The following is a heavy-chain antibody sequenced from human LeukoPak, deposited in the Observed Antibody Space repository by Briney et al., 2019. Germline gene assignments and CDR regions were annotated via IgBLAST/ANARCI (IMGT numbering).Heavy chain of an antibody. CDR3: ARAPPGGAGDY. V-gene: IGHV1-46*01. CDR2: INPSGGST. Sequence: ASVKVSCKASGYTFTNYYIHWVRQAPGQGLEWMGIINPSGGSTDYAQKFQGRVTMTRDTSTSTVYMELSSLRSEDTAVYYCARAPPGGAGDYWGQGTLVTVSS. CDR1: GYTFTNYY. J-gene: IGHJ4*02. D-gene: IGHD3-16*01.